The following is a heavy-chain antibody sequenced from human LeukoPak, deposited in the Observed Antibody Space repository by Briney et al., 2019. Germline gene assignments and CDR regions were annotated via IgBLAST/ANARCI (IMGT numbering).Heavy chain of an antibody. CDR3: ARFSSSAKLPPFDY. CDR1: GYSFTTHW. V-gene: IGHV5-51*01. CDR2: IYPDDSNI. J-gene: IGHJ4*02. D-gene: IGHD6-19*01. Sequence: GESLKISCKGSGYSFTTHWIGWVRQMPGKGLEWMGIIYPDDSNIRYSPSFQGQVTISADKSISTAYLQWSSLKASDTAMYYCARFSSSAKLPPFDYWGQGTLVTVSS.